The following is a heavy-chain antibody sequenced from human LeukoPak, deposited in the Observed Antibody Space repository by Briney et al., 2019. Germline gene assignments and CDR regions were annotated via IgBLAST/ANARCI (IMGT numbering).Heavy chain of an antibody. Sequence: SETLSLTCTVSGGSISNYYWNWIRQPPGKGLEWIGYIYYTGSTNYNPSLKSRVTMSVDTSKNQFSLNLRSVTPEDTAVYYCAREALTFRNNGYIDYWGQGTLVTVSS. CDR3: AREALTFRNNGYIDY. CDR2: IYYTGST. CDR1: GGSISNYY. J-gene: IGHJ4*02. V-gene: IGHV4-59*01. D-gene: IGHD1-14*01.